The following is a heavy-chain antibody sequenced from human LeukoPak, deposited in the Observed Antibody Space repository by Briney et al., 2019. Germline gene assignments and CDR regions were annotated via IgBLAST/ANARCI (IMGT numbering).Heavy chain of an antibody. CDR2: IKVNGDDI. CDR3: VRDAPGTTPFDH. CDR1: GFNFRDDW. D-gene: IGHD1-7*01. Sequence: PGGSLRLSCGASGFNFRDDWMHWIRQAPGKGLVWLSGIKVNGDDIGYADSVRGRFTISGDNDKNTLYLQMRSLRAEDTAVYYCVRDAPGTTPFDHWGQGTLVTVSS. J-gene: IGHJ4*02. V-gene: IGHV3-74*01.